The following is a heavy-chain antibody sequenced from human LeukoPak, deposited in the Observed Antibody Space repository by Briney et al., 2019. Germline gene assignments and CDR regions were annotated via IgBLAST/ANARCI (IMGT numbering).Heavy chain of an antibody. CDR1: GYTFTSYY. CDR2: INLSGGST. V-gene: IGHV1-46*01. J-gene: IGHJ3*02. CDR3: ARGSSGSPVRDAFDI. D-gene: IGHD1-26*01. Sequence: ASVKVSCKASGYTFTSYYMHWVRQAPGQGLEWMGIINLSGGSTSYAQKFQGRVTMTRDTSISTAYMELSRLRSDDTAVYYCARGSSGSPVRDAFDIWGQGTMVTVSS.